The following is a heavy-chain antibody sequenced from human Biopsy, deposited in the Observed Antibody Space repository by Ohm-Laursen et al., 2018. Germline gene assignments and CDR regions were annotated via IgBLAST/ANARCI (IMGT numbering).Heavy chain of an antibody. CDR2: INPHSGTT. CDR3: AKGQDLRGGAEYFQH. CDR1: GHTFTGQY. D-gene: IGHD2-15*01. J-gene: IGHJ1*01. V-gene: IGHV1-2*02. Sequence: ASVKVSCKASGHTFTGQYLHWVRQVPGQGLEWMGWINPHSGTTKFAQDFQGRVTMTRDTSITTAYMELRRLRSDDTAVYYCAKGQDLRGGAEYFQHWGQGALVTVSS.